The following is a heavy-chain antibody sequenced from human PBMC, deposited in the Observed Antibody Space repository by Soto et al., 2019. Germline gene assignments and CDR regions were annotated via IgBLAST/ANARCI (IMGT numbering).Heavy chain of an antibody. CDR1: GFTFTSYA. Sequence: EVQLLESGGGLVQPGGSLRLSCAASGFTFTSYAISWVRQAPGTGLEWVSVISGSGDSTYYADSVKGRFTISRDISKNTLYLKMNSLRAEDTAVYFCAKGTKERDDIYLYFYYMDVWGKGTTVTVSS. D-gene: IGHD3-9*01. V-gene: IGHV3-23*01. CDR3: AKGTKERDDIYLYFYYMDV. CDR2: ISGSGDST. J-gene: IGHJ6*03.